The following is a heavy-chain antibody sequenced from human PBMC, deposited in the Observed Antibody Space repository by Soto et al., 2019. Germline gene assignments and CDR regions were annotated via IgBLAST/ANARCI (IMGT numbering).Heavy chain of an antibody. D-gene: IGHD3-10*01. CDR3: ARGRLPYYYGSGSCCADY. J-gene: IGHJ4*02. CDR1: GYTLTSYY. Sequence: ASVKVSCKASGYTLTSYYMHWVRQAPGQGLEWMGRINPSGGSTTYAQKFQGRVTMTRDTSTSTVYMELSSLRSEDTAVYYCARGRLPYYYGSGSCCADYWGQGTVVTVSS. V-gene: IGHV1-46*01. CDR2: INPSGGST.